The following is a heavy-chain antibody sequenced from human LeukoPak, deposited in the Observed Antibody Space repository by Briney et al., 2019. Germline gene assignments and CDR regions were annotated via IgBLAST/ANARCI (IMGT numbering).Heavy chain of an antibody. J-gene: IGHJ4*02. Sequence: SETPSLTCTVSGGSISSYYWSWIRQPPGKGLEWIGYIYYSGSTNYNPSLKSRVTISVDTSKNQFSLKLSSVTAADTAVYYCARDVSSTPRDWGQGTLVTVSS. D-gene: IGHD2-8*01. V-gene: IGHV4-59*01. CDR2: IYYSGST. CDR1: GGSISSYY. CDR3: ARDVSSTPRD.